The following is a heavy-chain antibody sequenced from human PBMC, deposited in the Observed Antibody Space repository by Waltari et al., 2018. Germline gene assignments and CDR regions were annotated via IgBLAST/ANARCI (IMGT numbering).Heavy chain of an antibody. V-gene: IGHV3-7*03. Sequence: EVQLVESGGGLVQPGGSLRLSCAASGSPFSCYWMTWFRQAPGTGLEWVATIKPDGSGKFYVDSVKGRFSISRDNAKNSLYLQMNSLRAEDTAIFYCARMGAGRAPDYWGQGTLVTVSS. CDR3: ARMGAGRAPDY. CDR2: IKPDGSGK. D-gene: IGHD3-16*01. J-gene: IGHJ4*02. CDR1: GSPFSCYW.